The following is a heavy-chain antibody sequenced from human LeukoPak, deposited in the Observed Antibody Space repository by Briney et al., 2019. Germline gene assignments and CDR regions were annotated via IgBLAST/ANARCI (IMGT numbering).Heavy chain of an antibody. CDR2: IIPIFGTA. CDR1: GGTFSSYA. V-gene: IGHV1-69*05. Sequence: ASVKVSCKASGGTFSSYAISWVRQAPGQGLEWMGGIIPIFGTANYAQKFQGRVTITTDESTSTAYMELSSLRSEDTAVYYCARTPGIAARPSWFDPWGQGTLVTVSS. J-gene: IGHJ5*02. CDR3: ARTPGIAARPSWFDP. D-gene: IGHD6-6*01.